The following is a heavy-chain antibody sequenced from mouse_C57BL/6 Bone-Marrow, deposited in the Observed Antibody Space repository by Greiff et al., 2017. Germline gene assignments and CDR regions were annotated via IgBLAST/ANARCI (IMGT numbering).Heavy chain of an antibody. CDR3: ARYYYGRVDD. V-gene: IGHV1-55*01. Sequence: VQLQQPGAELVKPGASVKMSCKASGYTFTSYWITWVKQRPGQGLEWIGDIYPGSGSTNYNEKFKSKDTLTVDTSSSTAYMQLSSLTSEDSAVYYCARYYYGRVDDWGQGTTLTVSS. CDR1: GYTFTSYW. D-gene: IGHD1-1*01. CDR2: IYPGSGST. J-gene: IGHJ2*01.